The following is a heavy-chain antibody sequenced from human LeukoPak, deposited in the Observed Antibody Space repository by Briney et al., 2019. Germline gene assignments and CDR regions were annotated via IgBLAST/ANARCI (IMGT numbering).Heavy chain of an antibody. D-gene: IGHD5-18*01. Sequence: PGRSLRLSCAASGFTFSSYGMHWVRQAPGKGLEWVAVIWYDGSNKYYADSVKGRFTISRDNSKNTLYLQMNSLRAEDTAVYYCAKDAGDSHAYYYYYYMDVWGKGTTVTVSS. CDR1: GFTFSSYG. J-gene: IGHJ6*03. CDR3: AKDAGDSHAYYYYYYMDV. CDR2: IWYDGSNK. V-gene: IGHV3-33*06.